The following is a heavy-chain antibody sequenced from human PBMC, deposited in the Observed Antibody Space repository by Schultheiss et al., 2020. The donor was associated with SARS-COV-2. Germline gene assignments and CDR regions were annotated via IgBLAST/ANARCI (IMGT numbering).Heavy chain of an antibody. V-gene: IGHV4-34*01. CDR2: VNHSGNT. J-gene: IGHJ4*02. Sequence: SETLSLTCAVYGGSFSDYYWSWIRQPPGKDLEWVGEVNHSGNTNYNPSLKSRVTISVDTSKHQFSLRLRSATAADTAVYYCASGVYRFLEWQERDYWGQGTLVTVSS. D-gene: IGHD3-3*01. CDR3: ASGVYRFLEWQERDY. CDR1: GGSFSDYY.